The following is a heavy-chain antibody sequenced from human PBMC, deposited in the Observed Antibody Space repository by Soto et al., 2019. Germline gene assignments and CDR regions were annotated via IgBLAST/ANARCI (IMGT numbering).Heavy chain of an antibody. Sequence: QLQLVQSGPEVKKPGTSVKVSCKASGFTFTSSAMQWVRQARGQRLVWIGWIVVGSGNTNYAQEFQERVTITRDLSTGSSYQEPSSRGSEDTAVYYCAAAATTSDLVALPAATPYQYFDLWGRGTLVTVTS. CDR2: IVVGSGNT. CDR1: GFTFTSSA. D-gene: IGHD2-2*01. J-gene: IGHJ2*01. CDR3: AAAATTSDLVALPAATPYQYFDL. V-gene: IGHV1-58*02.